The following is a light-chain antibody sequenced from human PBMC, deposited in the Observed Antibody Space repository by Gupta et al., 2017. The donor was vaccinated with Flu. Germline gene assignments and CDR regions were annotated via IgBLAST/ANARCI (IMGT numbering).Light chain of an antibody. V-gene: IGKV1-33*01. Sequence: GDRVTITCRASQDITRYLSWYQHKTGKAPKLVIYDASNLEEGVPSRFSASASGTEFTLTINSRQPEDIATYYCQQYDNLPLTYGGGTRVDI. CDR2: DAS. J-gene: IGKJ4*01. CDR3: QQYDNLPLT. CDR1: QDITRY.